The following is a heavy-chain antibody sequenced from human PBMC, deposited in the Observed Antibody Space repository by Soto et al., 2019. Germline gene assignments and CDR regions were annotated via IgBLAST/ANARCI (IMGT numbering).Heavy chain of an antibody. V-gene: IGHV3-66*01. CDR3: ARDWEQYFDL. D-gene: IGHD1-26*01. Sequence: EVQLVESRGGMVQPGGSLRLSCAASGFTVSSNYMSWVRQAPGKGLEWVSVIYSGGSTYYADSVKGRFTISRDNSKNTLYLQINSLRAEDTAVYYCARDWEQYFDLWGRGTLVTVSS. CDR1: GFTVSSNY. CDR2: IYSGGST. J-gene: IGHJ2*01.